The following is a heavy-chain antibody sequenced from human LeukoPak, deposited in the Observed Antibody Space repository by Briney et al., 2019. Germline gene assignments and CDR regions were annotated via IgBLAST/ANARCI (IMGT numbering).Heavy chain of an antibody. V-gene: IGHV1-2*02. D-gene: IGHD6-13*01. Sequence: ASVKVSCKASGYTFTAYYLHWVRQAPGQGLEWMGWIDPNSGGPNYAQKFQGRVTMTTDTSTSTAYMELRSLRSDDTAVYYCARTGPRQPKKFDYWGQGTLVTVSS. J-gene: IGHJ4*02. CDR2: IDPNSGGP. CDR1: GYTFTAYY. CDR3: ARTGPRQPKKFDY.